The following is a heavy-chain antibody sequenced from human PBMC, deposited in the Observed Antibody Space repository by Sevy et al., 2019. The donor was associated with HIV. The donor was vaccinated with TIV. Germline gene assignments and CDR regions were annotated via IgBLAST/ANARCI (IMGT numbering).Heavy chain of an antibody. Sequence: SETLSLTCAVYGGSFSGYYWSWIRQPPGKGLEWIGEINTSGSTNYKPSLKSRITISVDTSKNQFSLKLSSVTAADTAVYYCARGMNDYGDSRIDYWGQGTLVTVSS. J-gene: IGHJ4*02. CDR3: ARGMNDYGDSRIDY. D-gene: IGHD4-17*01. CDR2: INTSGST. CDR1: GGSFSGYY. V-gene: IGHV4-34*01.